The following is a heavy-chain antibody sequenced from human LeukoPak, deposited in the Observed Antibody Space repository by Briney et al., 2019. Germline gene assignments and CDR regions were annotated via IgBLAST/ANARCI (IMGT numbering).Heavy chain of an antibody. Sequence: GASVKVSCKASGYTFTSYYMHWVRQAPGQGLEWMGIINPSGGSTSYAQKFQGRVTMTRDTSTSTVYMELSSLRSEDTAVYYCARGTAGIRYGSGSYPYWGQGTLVTVSS. CDR2: INPSGGST. CDR3: ARGTAGIRYGSGSYPY. CDR1: GYTFTSYY. V-gene: IGHV1-46*01. J-gene: IGHJ4*02. D-gene: IGHD3-10*01.